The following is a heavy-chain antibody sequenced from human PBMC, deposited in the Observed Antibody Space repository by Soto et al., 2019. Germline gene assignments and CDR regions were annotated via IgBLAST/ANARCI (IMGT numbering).Heavy chain of an antibody. CDR3: ARHALDGTGWYQTFDV. J-gene: IGHJ4*02. CDR1: GDSLSSNFYY. V-gene: IGHV4-39*01. D-gene: IGHD6-19*01. Sequence: SETLSLTCNVSGDSLSSNFYYWAWIRQPPGKGLEWIGSISSRGNTYYSPSLRSRFTMSVDTSNTQFSLNLSAVTAADSAVYYCARHALDGTGWYQTFDVWGQGSPVTVSS. CDR2: ISSRGNT.